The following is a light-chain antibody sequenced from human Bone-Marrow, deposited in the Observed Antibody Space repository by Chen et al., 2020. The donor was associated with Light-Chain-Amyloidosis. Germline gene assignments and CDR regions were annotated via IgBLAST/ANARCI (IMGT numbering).Light chain of an antibody. CDR1: DLPTKY. V-gene: IGLV3-25*03. J-gene: IGLJ2*01. CDR3: QSADSSGTYEVI. Sequence: SSELPQPPSVSVSPGQTARITCSGDDLPTKYAYWYQQKPGQAPVLVIHRDTERPSGISERFSGSSSGTTATLTISGGQAEDEADYHCQSADSSGTYEVIFGGGTKLTVL. CDR2: RDT.